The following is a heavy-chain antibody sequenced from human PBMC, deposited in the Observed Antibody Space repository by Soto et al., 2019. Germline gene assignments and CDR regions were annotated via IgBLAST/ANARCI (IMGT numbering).Heavy chain of an antibody. CDR3: ARSGSSTSCYDY. CDR1: GFTFSDLY. J-gene: IGHJ4*02. CDR2: IRKQANIYTT. V-gene: IGHV3-72*01. D-gene: IGHD2-2*01. Sequence: EVQLVESGGGLVQPGGSLRLSCVGSGFTFSDLYIDWVRQAPGKGLEWVGRIRKQANIYTTHYAASVQGRFTISRDDPKNSLYLQMNSLKTEDTAVYYCARSGSSTSCYDYWGQGTLVTVSS.